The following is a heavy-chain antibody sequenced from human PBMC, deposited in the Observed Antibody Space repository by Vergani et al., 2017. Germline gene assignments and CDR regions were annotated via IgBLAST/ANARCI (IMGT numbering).Heavy chain of an antibody. CDR3: ADPMNSLTF. CDR1: GFTFSNAW. Sequence: EVQLVESGGGLVKPGGSLRLSCAASGFTFSNAWMSWVRQAPGKGLEWVSAISGSGGTTYYADSVKGRFTISRDKSKNTLYLQMNSLRAEDTAVYYCADPMNSLTFWGQGTMVTVSS. J-gene: IGHJ3*01. V-gene: IGHV3-23*04. CDR2: ISGSGGTT. D-gene: IGHD5-18*01.